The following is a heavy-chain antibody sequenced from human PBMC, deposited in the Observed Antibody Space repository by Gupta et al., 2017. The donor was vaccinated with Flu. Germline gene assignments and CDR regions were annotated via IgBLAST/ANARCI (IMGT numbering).Heavy chain of an antibody. D-gene: IGHD3-10*01. J-gene: IGHJ4*02. CDR2: INWNSGGM. Sequence: IHWVRQVAGKGLEWVSGINWNSGGMAYADSVKGRFSISRDNAKNSVYLQLDSLRPDDTGVYYCTKGIYGSGTNVFDYWGQGTLVTVSS. CDR3: TKGIYGSGTNVFDY. V-gene: IGHV3-9*01.